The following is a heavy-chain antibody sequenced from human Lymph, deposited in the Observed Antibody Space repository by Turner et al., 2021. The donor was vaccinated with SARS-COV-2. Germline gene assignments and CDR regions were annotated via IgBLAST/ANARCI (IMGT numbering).Heavy chain of an antibody. CDR2: MNPNSVNT. V-gene: IGHV1-8*02. Sequence: QVQLVQSGAEVKKPGASVTISCKAPGYTFTSYDINWVRQATGQELEWMGWMNPNSVNTGYTKKFQGRVTMTRNTSISTAYMELSSLRSEDTAVYYCARGRYSGGGMDVWGQGTTVTVSS. CDR1: GYTFTSYD. CDR3: ARGRYSGGGMDV. J-gene: IGHJ6*02. D-gene: IGHD1-26*01.